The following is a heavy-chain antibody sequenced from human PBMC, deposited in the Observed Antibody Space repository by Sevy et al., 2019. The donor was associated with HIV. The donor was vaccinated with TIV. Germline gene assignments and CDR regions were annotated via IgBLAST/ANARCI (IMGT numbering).Heavy chain of an antibody. CDR2: ISVYNGDT. CDR3: AGQRSGPWYFDY. CDR1: GYTFSNYD. V-gene: IGHV1-18*01. D-gene: IGHD3-3*01. J-gene: IGHJ4*02. Sequence: ASVKVSCKASGYTFSNYDINWVRQAPGQGLEWMGRISVYNGDTDYSQKLQGRVTMTTDTSTNTVYMDLRSLRSDDTAMYYCAGQRSGPWYFDYWGQGTLVTVSS.